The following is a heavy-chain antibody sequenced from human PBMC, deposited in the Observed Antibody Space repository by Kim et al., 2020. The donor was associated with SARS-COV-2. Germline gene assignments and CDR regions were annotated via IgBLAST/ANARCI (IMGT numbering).Heavy chain of an antibody. CDR2: ISNNGFST. CDR3: AKAGALQNTGWYDY. D-gene: IGHD6-19*01. V-gene: IGHV3-23*01. Sequence: GGSLRLSCAASGFTFNNYALTWVRQAPGKGLEWLSVISNNGFSTYYAGSVKGRFTISRDDSKNTVYLQMSGLRAEDTAMYYCAKAGALQNTGWYDYWGQGTLVTVSS. CDR1: GFTFNNYA. J-gene: IGHJ4*02.